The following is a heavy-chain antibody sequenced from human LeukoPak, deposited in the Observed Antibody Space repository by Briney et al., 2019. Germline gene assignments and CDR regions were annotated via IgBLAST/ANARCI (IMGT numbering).Heavy chain of an antibody. V-gene: IGHV3-30-3*01. CDR1: GFTFSSYA. CDR2: ISYDGSNK. D-gene: IGHD4-17*01. CDR3: ARIPPHDYVDAFDI. J-gene: IGHJ3*02. Sequence: GSLRLSCAASGFTFSSYAMHWVRQAPGKGLEWVAVISYDGSNKYYADSVEGRFTISRDNSKNTLYLQMNSLRAEDTAVYYCARIPPHDYVDAFDIWGQGTMVTVSS.